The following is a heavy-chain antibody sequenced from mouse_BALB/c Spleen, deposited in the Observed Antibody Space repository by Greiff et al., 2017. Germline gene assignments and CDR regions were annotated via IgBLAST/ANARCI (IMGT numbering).Heavy chain of an antibody. V-gene: IGHV3-6*02. CDR1: GYSIISGYY. J-gene: IGHJ4*01. CDR2: ISYDGSN. CDR3: AGVTYYAMDY. Sequence: EVKLQESGPGLVKPSQSLSLTCSVTGYSIISGYYWNWIRQFPGNKLEWMGYISYDGSNNYNPSLKNRISITRDTSKNQFFLKLNSVTTEDTATYYCAGVTYYAMDYWGQGTSVTVSS. D-gene: IGHD2-2*01.